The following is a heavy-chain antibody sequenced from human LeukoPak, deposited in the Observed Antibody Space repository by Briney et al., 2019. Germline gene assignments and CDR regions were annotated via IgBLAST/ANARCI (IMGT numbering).Heavy chain of an antibody. Sequence: GGSLRLSCAASGFTFRSDAMSWVRQTPGKGQEWVSAISGSADSTSYADSVKGRFTISRDNSKSTLYLQMNSLRAEDTALYYCAKRGFSRGPDYFDYWGQGTPVTVSS. CDR1: GFTFRSDA. V-gene: IGHV3-23*01. CDR3: AKRGFSRGPDYFDY. CDR2: ISGSADST. J-gene: IGHJ4*02. D-gene: IGHD5-18*01.